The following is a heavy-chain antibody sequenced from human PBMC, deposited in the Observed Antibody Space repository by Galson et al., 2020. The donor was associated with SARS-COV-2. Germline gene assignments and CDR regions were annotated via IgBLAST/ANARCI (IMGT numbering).Heavy chain of an antibody. V-gene: IGHV3-21*01. CDR1: GFPFSSYS. J-gene: IGHJ6*02. CDR3: ARVGGMATTPANYSYYGLDG. CDR2: ISAGGTYI. D-gene: IGHD2-15*01. Sequence: GGSLRLSCAASGFPFSSYSLNWVRQAPGKGLEWVSSISAGGTYIYYADSVKGRFTISRDNAKNSLFLQMNSLRADDTAVYYCARVGGMATTPANYSYYGLDGWGPGTTVTVSS.